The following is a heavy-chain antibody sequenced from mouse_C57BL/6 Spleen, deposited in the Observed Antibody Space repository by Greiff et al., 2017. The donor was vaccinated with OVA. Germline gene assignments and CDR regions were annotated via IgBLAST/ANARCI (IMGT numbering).Heavy chain of an antibody. D-gene: IGHD1-1*01. CDR2: IYPRSGNT. J-gene: IGHJ1*03. V-gene: IGHV1-81*01. CDR1: GYTFTSSG. Sequence: VQLQQSGAELARPGASVKLSCKASGYTFTSSGISWVKQRTGQGLEWIGEIYPRSGNTYYNEKFKGKATLTADKSSSTAYMELRSLTSEDSAVYFCARPGGSPWYFDVWGTGTTVTVSS. CDR3: ARPGGSPWYFDV.